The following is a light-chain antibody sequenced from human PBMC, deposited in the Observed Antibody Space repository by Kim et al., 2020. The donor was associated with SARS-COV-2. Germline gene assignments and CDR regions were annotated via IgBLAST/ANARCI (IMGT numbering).Light chain of an antibody. J-gene: IGLJ2*01. CDR3: NPRDTNDNLV. V-gene: IGLV3-19*01. CDR1: GRRSYY. CDR2: AKN. Sequence: VALRQTARSTFQGDGRRSYYATWCQQKPAPAPMIIIYAKNSRPSGVPARFSASSAGDTASMTTTGTQAGDEADYYCNPRDTNDNLVFGGGTQLTVL.